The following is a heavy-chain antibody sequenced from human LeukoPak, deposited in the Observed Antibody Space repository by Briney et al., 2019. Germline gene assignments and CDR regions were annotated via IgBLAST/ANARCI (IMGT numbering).Heavy chain of an antibody. V-gene: IGHV3-21*01. CDR1: GFTFSSYS. CDR3: ARSNYYGSGSYYIFDY. Sequence: GGSLRLSCAASGFTFSSYSMNWVRQAPGKGLEWVSSISSSSSYIYYADSVKGRFTISRDNAKNSLYLQMNSLRAEDTAVYYCARSNYYGSGSYYIFDYWGQGTLVTVSS. D-gene: IGHD3-10*01. CDR2: ISSSSSYI. J-gene: IGHJ4*02.